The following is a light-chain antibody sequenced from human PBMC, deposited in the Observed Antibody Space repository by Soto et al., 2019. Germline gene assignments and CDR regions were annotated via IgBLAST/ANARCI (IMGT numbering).Light chain of an antibody. CDR3: CSKTSTNTLV. J-gene: IGLJ3*02. Sequence: QSALTQPASVSGSPGQSITIPCTGTSSDVGGYKYVSWYQQVPGKVPKLIIFEVHNRPSGISNRFSGSKSGNTASLTISGLQPEDEGDYYCCSKTSTNTLVFGGGTKLTV. CDR1: SSDVGGYKY. CDR2: EVH. V-gene: IGLV2-14*01.